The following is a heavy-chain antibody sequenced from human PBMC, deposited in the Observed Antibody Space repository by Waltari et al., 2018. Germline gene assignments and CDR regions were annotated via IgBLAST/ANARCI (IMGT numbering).Heavy chain of an antibody. CDR2: IDPSDSYT. D-gene: IGHD1-1*01. CDR3: ARTSTRDFYYMDV. V-gene: IGHV5-10-1*01. Sequence: EVQLVQSGAEVKKPGESLRISCEGSGYDFSTYWITWVRHMPGKGLEWMGRIDPSDSYTNYSPSFRGHVTISVDRSISTDYIQWSGLRASDTAIYYCARTSTRDFYYMDVWGKGTTVTVSS. CDR1: GYDFSTYW. J-gene: IGHJ6*03.